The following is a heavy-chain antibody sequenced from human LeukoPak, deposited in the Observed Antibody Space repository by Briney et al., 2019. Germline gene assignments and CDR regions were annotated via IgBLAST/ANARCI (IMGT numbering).Heavy chain of an antibody. Sequence: ASVKVSCKVSGYTLTELSMHWVRQAPGKGLEWMGGFDPEDGETIYAQKFQGRVTMTRDTSISAAYMELSRLRSDDTAVYYCAKGYYYYDSSSYTAWGQGTLVTVSS. J-gene: IGHJ4*02. CDR3: AKGYYYYDSSSYTA. V-gene: IGHV1-24*01. CDR1: GYTLTELS. CDR2: FDPEDGET. D-gene: IGHD3-22*01.